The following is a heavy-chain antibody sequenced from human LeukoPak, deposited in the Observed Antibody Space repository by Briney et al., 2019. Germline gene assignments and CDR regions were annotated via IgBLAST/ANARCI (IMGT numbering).Heavy chain of an antibody. CDR2: ISTYNGNT. D-gene: IGHD6-13*01. CDR1: GYTFTGYY. Sequence: ASVKVSCKASGYTFTGYYMRWVRQAPGQGLEWMGWISTYNGNTNYAQKFQGRVTMTTDTSTSTGYMEMRSLRSDDTAVYYCARGGVSNSWYRTPDYWGQGTLVTVSS. V-gene: IGHV1-18*04. J-gene: IGHJ4*02. CDR3: ARGGVSNSWYRTPDY.